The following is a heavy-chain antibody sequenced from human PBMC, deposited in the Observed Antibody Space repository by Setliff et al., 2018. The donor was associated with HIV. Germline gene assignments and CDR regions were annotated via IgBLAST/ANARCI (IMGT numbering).Heavy chain of an antibody. CDR1: GYSISSGYY. CDR3: ARGKDPGLYFDN. CDR2: IYHSGGT. J-gene: IGHJ4*02. Sequence: PSETLSLTCAVSGYSISSGYYWGWIRQPPGRGLEWIGNIYHSGGTHYNPSLRSRVTISVDTSKNHFSLKLSSVTAADTAVYFCARGKDPGLYFDNWRQVMLVTVSS. V-gene: IGHV4-38-2*01. D-gene: IGHD2-15*01.